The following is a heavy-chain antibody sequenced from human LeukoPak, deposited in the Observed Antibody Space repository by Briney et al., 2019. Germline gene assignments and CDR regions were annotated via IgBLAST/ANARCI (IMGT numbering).Heavy chain of an antibody. J-gene: IGHJ4*02. V-gene: IGHV3-30-3*01. Sequence: GRSLRLSCAGSGFTFSSYAMHWVRQAPGKGLEWVAVISYDGSNKYYADSVKGRFTISRDNSKNTLYLQMNSLRAEDTAVYYCARSYSGIYSFFDYWGQGTLVTVSS. D-gene: IGHD1-26*01. CDR1: GFTFSSYA. CDR2: ISYDGSNK. CDR3: ARSYSGIYSFFDY.